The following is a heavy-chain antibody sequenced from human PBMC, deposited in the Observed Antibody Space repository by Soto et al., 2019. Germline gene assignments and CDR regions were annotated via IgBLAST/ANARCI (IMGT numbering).Heavy chain of an antibody. J-gene: IGHJ6*02. CDR2: ISYDGSNK. CDR3: ARSVFGVVTYYGMDV. D-gene: IGHD3-3*01. Sequence: GGSLRLSCAASGFTFSSYAMHWVRQAPGKGLEWVAVISYDGSNKYYADSVKGRFTISRDNSKNTLYLQMNSLRAEDTAVYYCARSVFGVVTYYGMDVWGQGTTVTVSS. CDR1: GFTFSSYA. V-gene: IGHV3-30-3*01.